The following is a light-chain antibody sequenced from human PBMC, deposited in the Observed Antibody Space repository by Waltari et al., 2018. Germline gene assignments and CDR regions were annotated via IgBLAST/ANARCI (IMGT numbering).Light chain of an antibody. Sequence: QSVLSQPPSVIGTPGQGVTISCSGSSSNLGLNTLKWYQQLPGTAPKLLIYNNNQRPSGVPDRFSGSKSGTSASLAISGLRSEDEADYYCAAWDDSLNGWVFGGGTKLTVL. V-gene: IGLV1-44*01. J-gene: IGLJ3*02. CDR1: SSNLGLNT. CDR3: AAWDDSLNGWV. CDR2: NNN.